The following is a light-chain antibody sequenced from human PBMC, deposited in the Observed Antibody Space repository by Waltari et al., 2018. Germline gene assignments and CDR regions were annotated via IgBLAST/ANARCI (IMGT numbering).Light chain of an antibody. J-gene: IGKJ4*01. Sequence: DIVMTQTPLSLSVTPGQPASISCKSSESLLFSNGKTYMYWFLQRPGQSPQPLIYEVSSRLSGVPDRFSGSGSGTDFTLKISRVEAEDVGIYYCMQGIHLPLTFGGGTKVEIK. CDR3: MQGIHLPLT. CDR2: EVS. V-gene: IGKV2-29*02. CDR1: ESLLFSNGKTY.